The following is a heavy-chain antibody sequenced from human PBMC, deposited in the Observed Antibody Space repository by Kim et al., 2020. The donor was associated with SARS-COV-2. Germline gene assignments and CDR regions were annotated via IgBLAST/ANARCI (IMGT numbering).Heavy chain of an antibody. J-gene: IGHJ4*02. CDR3: ARGITGTLGSFDY. V-gene: IGHV1-69*01. Sequence: APKFPGRVAITPDESTSTAYMELSSLRSEDTAVYYCARGITGTLGSFDYWGQGTLVTVSS. D-gene: IGHD1-20*01.